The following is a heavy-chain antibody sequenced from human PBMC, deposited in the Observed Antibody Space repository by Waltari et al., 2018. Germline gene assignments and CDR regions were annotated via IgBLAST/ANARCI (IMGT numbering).Heavy chain of an antibody. Sequence: QVQLQESGPGLVKPSGTLSLPCPVPGYSISSGYSWGWIRQPPGKGLEWIGSIYHSGSTYHNPSLKSRVTISVDTSKNQFSLKLSSVTAADTAVYYCARRGSAAAGTSWGQGTLVTVSS. CDR2: IYHSGST. CDR1: GYSISSGYS. D-gene: IGHD6-13*01. V-gene: IGHV4-38-2*01. CDR3: ARRGSAAAGTS. J-gene: IGHJ4*02.